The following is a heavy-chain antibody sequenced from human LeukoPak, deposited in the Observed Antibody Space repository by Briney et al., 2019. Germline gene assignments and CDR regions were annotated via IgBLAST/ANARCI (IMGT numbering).Heavy chain of an antibody. J-gene: IGHJ4*02. CDR1: GGSISSSSYY. D-gene: IGHD3-3*01. CDR3: ARESGDYDFWSGYYPQYFDY. Sequence: SETLSLTCTVSGGSISSSSYYWGWIRQPPGKGLEWIGSIYYSGSNYYNPSLKSRVTISVDTSKNQFSLKLSSVTAADTAVYYCARESGDYDFWSGYYPQYFDYWGQGTLVTVSS. V-gene: IGHV4-39*02. CDR2: IYYSGSN.